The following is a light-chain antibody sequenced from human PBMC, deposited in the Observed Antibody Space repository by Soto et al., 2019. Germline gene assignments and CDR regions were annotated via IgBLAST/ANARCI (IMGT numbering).Light chain of an antibody. Sequence: EIVLTPSPGTLSLSPVERATLSCRASQSVTSRYLAWYQQKPGQAPRLLISDASNRASGVPDRFTGGGSGTDFSLTIRRLEPEDFALYYCQQYVGSPITFGQGTRLEIK. CDR1: QSVTSRY. J-gene: IGKJ5*01. CDR3: QQYVGSPIT. V-gene: IGKV3-20*01. CDR2: DAS.